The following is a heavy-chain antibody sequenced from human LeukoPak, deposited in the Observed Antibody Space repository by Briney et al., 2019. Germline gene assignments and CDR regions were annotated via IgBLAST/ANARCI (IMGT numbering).Heavy chain of an antibody. CDR1: GYTFTKYG. J-gene: IGHJ5*02. CDR2: ISGSNGNT. Sequence: GASVKVSCKASGYTFTKYGISWVRQAPGQGLEWMGWISGSNGNTNYAQKVQGRVTMTTDTSTSTAFMELRSLRSDDTAVYFCTRDRRSAGPNWFDPWGQGTLVTVSS. V-gene: IGHV1-18*01. CDR3: TRDRRSAGPNWFDP.